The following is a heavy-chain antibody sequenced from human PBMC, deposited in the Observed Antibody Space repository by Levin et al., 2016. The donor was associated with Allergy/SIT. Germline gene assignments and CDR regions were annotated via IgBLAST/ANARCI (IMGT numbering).Heavy chain of an antibody. J-gene: IGHJ4*02. CDR2: INGYNDNT. CDR3: ARSRGQQLVPIY. Sequence: ASVKVSCKASGYTFTSYGITWVRQAPGQGLEWMGRINGYNDNTNHGDTSYAQKFQGRVTMATAPSTNAAYMELRSLTPDDTAVYYCARSRGQQLVPIYWGQGTLVTVSS. D-gene: IGHD6-13*01. CDR1: GYTFTSYG. V-gene: IGHV1-18*04.